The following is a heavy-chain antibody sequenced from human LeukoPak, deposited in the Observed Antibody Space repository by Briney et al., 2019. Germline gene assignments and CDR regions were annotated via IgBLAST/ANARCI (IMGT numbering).Heavy chain of an antibody. Sequence: GGSLRLSCAASGFTFSSYSMNWVRQAPGKGLEWVSSISSSSSYIYYADSVKGRFTISRDNAKNSLYLQMNSLRAEDTAVYYCARGVRGSGWYDYWGQGTLVTVSS. CDR1: GFTFSSYS. D-gene: IGHD6-19*01. J-gene: IGHJ4*02. CDR2: ISSSSSYI. V-gene: IGHV3-21*01. CDR3: ARGVRGSGWYDY.